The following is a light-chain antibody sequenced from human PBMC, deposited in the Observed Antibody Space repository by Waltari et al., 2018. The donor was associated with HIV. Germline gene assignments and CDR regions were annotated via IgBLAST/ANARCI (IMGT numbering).Light chain of an antibody. Sequence: ELVLTQSPGTLSLSPGERASLSCRASRGVSSYVALYQQKPGQAPRLLIYGASSRAAGVPDRFSGSASGADFTLTISRLEAEDSAVYFCQQYGTSPPWYTFGQGTKLQIK. CDR1: RGVSSY. CDR3: QQYGTSPPWYT. CDR2: GAS. V-gene: IGKV3-20*01. J-gene: IGKJ2*01.